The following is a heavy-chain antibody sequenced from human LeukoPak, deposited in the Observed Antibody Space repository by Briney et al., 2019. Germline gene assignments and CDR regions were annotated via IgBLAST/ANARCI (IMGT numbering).Heavy chain of an antibody. D-gene: IGHD2-21*02. V-gene: IGHV4-39*07. CDR1: GGSISSSSYY. CDR3: ARSPAISVDGNWFDP. CDR2: IYYSGST. Sequence: SETLSLTCTVSGGSISSSSYYWGWLRQPPGKGLEWIGSIYYSGSTYYNPSLKSRVTISVDTSKNQFSLKLSSVTAADTAVYYCARSPAISVDGNWFDPWGQGTLVTVSS. J-gene: IGHJ5*02.